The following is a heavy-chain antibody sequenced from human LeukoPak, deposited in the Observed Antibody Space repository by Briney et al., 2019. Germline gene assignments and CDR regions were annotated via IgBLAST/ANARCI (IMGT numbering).Heavy chain of an antibody. CDR3: ARGDPENYYYYYMDV. CDR2: ISGGGGST. V-gene: IGHV3-23*01. J-gene: IGHJ6*03. CDR1: GFTFSSYA. D-gene: IGHD2-21*02. Sequence: GGSLRLSCAASGFTFSSYAMSWVRQAPGKGLEWVSGISGGGGSTYYADSVKGRFTISRDNSKNTLYLQMNSLRAEDTAVYYCARGDPENYYYYYMDVWGKGTTVTVSS.